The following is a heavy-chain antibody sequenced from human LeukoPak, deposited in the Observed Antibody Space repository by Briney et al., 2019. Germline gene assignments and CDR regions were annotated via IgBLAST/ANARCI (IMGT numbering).Heavy chain of an antibody. CDR3: AKDSVGSSCPGY. V-gene: IGHV3-30*18. J-gene: IGHJ4*02. CDR1: GFTLSSYG. D-gene: IGHD6-13*01. Sequence: GGSLRLSCAASGFTLSSYGMHWVRQAPGKGLEWVAVISYDGSNKYYADSVKGRFTISRDNSKNTLYLQMNSLRAEDTAVYYCAKDSVGSSCPGYWGQGTLVTVSS. CDR2: ISYDGSNK.